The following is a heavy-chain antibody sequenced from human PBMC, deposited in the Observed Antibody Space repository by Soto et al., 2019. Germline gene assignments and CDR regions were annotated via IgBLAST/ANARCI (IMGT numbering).Heavy chain of an antibody. J-gene: IGHJ6*02. CDR3: ARDGAGTHYYYGMDV. V-gene: IGHV3-48*03. CDR1: GFTFSSYE. CDR2: ISSSGSTI. D-gene: IGHD6-13*01. Sequence: EVQLVESGGGLVQPGGSLRLSCAASGFTFSSYEMNWVRQAPGKGLEWVSYISSSGSTIYYADSVKGRFTISRDNAKNSLYLQMNSLRAEDTAVYYCARDGAGTHYYYGMDVWGQGTTVTVSS.